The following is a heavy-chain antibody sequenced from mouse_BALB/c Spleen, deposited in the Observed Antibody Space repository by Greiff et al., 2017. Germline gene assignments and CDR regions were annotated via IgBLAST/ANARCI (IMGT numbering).Heavy chain of an antibody. V-gene: IGHV14-1*02. J-gene: IGHJ4*01. Sequence: VQLQQSGAELVRPGALVKLSCKASGFNIKDYYMHWVKQRPEQGLEWIGWIDPENGNTIYDPKFQGKASITADTSSNTAYLQLSSLTSEDTAVYYCARSGVRNAMDYWGQGTSVTVSS. CDR3: ARSGVRNAMDY. D-gene: IGHD2-14*01. CDR1: GFNIKDYY. CDR2: IDPENGNT.